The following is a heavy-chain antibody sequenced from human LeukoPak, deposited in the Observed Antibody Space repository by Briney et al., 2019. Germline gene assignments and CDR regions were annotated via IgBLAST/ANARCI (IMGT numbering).Heavy chain of an antibody. CDR3: ASTVVTAGWYFDL. CDR2: IYYSGST. J-gene: IGHJ2*01. V-gene: IGHV4-59*08. Sequence: SETLSLTCTVSGGSISSYYWSWIRQPPGKGLEWIGYIYYSGSTNHNPSLKRLFTISVDTSKNQFSLKLSSVTAADTAVYYCASTVVTAGWYFDLCGRGSLLGDSS. D-gene: IGHD2-21*02. CDR1: GGSISSYY.